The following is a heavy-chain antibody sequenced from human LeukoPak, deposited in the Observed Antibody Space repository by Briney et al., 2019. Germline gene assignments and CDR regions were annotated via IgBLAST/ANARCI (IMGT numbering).Heavy chain of an antibody. Sequence: SETLSLTCAVYGGSFSGYYWSWIRQPPGKGLEWIGEINHSGSTNYNPSLKSRVTISVDTSKNQFSLKLSSVTAADTAVYYCAREPRRYYYGSGSSYFDYWGQGTLVTVSS. CDR3: AREPRRYYYGSGSSYFDY. D-gene: IGHD3-10*01. V-gene: IGHV4-34*01. J-gene: IGHJ4*02. CDR2: INHSGST. CDR1: GGSFSGYY.